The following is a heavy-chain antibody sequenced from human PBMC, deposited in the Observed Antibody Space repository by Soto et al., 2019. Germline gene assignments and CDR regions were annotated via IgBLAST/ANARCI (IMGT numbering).Heavy chain of an antibody. CDR3: ASDGPYYYDSSGPSDY. J-gene: IGHJ4*02. V-gene: IGHV1-18*01. Sequence: ASVKVSCKASGYTFTSYGISWVRQAPGQGLEWMGWISAYNGNTNYAQKLQGRVTMTTDTSTSTAYMELRSLRSDDTAVYYCASDGPYYYDSSGPSDYWGQGTLVTVSS. D-gene: IGHD3-22*01. CDR1: GYTFTSYG. CDR2: ISAYNGNT.